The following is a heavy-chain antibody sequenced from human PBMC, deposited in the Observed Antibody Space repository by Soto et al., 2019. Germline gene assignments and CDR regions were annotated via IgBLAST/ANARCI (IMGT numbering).Heavy chain of an antibody. V-gene: IGHV1-18*01. CDR3: SRDQYAVGRDF. Sequence: QVQLVQSGAEVKKPGASVKVSCKASGYTFTDYGVSWVRQAPGQGLEWMGWINTYNGKTNYAPKVQARVTMTTDTSTTTAYMELRSLKSDDTAAYFCSRDQYAVGRDFWGQGTLVTVSS. CDR1: GYTFTDYG. D-gene: IGHD2-15*01. CDR2: INTYNGKT. J-gene: IGHJ4*02.